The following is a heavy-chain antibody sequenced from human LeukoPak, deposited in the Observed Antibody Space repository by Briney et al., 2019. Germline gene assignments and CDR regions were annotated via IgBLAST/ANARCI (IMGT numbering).Heavy chain of an antibody. Sequence: ASVKVSCKASGYTFTGYYMHWVRQAPGQGLEWMGWINPNSGGTNYAQKFQGRVTMTRDTSISTAYMELSRLRSDDTAVYYCARDPGRGSAFDIWGQGTMVTVSS. D-gene: IGHD3-10*01. CDR2: INPNSGGT. V-gene: IGHV1-2*02. CDR1: GYTFTGYY. J-gene: IGHJ3*02. CDR3: ARDPGRGSAFDI.